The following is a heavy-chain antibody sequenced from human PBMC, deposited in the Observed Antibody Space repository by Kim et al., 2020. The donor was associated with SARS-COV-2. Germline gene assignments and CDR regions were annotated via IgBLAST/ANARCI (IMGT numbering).Heavy chain of an antibody. Sequence: GGSLRLSCAASGFTLSDYWMPWIRQAPGKGLVWVSCTSSGGSNTSYADSVKGRFTISRDNAKNSLYLQMSSLRVEDTAVYYCARLPFSDFCGYF. CDR3: ARLPFSDFCGYF. CDR2: TSSGGSNT. V-gene: IGHV3-74*01. J-gene: IGHJ2*01. CDR1: GFTLSDYW. D-gene: IGHD2-21*02.